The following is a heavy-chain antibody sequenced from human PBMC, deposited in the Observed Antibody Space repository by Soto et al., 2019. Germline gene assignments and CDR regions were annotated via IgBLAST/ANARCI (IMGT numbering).Heavy chain of an antibody. CDR3: AKGRDYTYYYYGMDV. Sequence: PGGSLRLSCAASGFTFSSYAMSWVRQAPGKGLEWVSAISGSGGSTYYADSVKGRFTISRDNSKNTLYLQMNSLRAEDTAVYYCAKGRDYTYYYYGMDVWGQGTTVTVSS. CDR2: ISGSGGST. V-gene: IGHV3-23*01. J-gene: IGHJ6*02. D-gene: IGHD4-4*01. CDR1: GFTFSSYA.